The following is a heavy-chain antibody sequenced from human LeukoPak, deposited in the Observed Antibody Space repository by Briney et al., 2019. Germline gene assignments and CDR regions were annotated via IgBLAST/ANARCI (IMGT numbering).Heavy chain of an antibody. CDR2: ISGGGDIT. D-gene: IGHD2-21*02. Sequence: PGGSLRLSCGASGFNFANHAMSWVRQTPGKGLEWVSAISGGGDITYYADSVTGRFTISRDNSKDTLFLQMHGLRPGDTAVYYCVREDTPATANYWGQGTLVTISS. J-gene: IGHJ4*02. CDR3: VREDTPATANY. CDR1: GFNFANHA. V-gene: IGHV3-23*01.